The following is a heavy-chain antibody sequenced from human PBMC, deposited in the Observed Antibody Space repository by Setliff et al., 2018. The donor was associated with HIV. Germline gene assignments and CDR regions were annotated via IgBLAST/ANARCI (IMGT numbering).Heavy chain of an antibody. CDR2: FDPEHRKT. V-gene: IGHV1-24*01. J-gene: IGHJ4*02. CDR3: ATGRIPGIPAVIVY. Sequence: ASVKVSCKVSRYTLTELSMHWVRQAPGKGLEWMGSFDPEHRKTLYAQKFQGRVTMTQDTSTDTTYMKLSSLRSEDTAVYYCATGRIPGIPAVIVYWGQGTLVTVSS. CDR1: RYTLTELS. D-gene: IGHD6-13*01.